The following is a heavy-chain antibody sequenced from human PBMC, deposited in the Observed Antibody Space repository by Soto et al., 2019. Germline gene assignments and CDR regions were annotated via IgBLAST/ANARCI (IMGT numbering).Heavy chain of an antibody. CDR3: ARDRYKDSIGYYGIANDAFDI. D-gene: IGHD3-22*01. CDR2: IWYDGSNR. V-gene: IGHV3-33*01. Sequence: QVQLVESGGGVVQPGRSLRLSCAASGFSFSYYGMHWVRQAPGKGLEWVAVIWYDGSNRHYADSVKGRFTISRDNSKNTLYLQMSSLRAEDTAVYYCARDRYKDSIGYYGIANDAFDIWGQGTMVTVSS. J-gene: IGHJ3*02. CDR1: GFSFSYYG.